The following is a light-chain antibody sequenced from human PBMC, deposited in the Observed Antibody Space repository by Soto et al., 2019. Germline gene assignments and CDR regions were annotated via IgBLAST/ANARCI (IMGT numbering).Light chain of an antibody. CDR2: QVS. CDR1: SSDLGGYNF. Sequence: QSALTQPASVSGSPGQPITISCTGTSSDLGGYNFVSWYQHHPGKAPKLMIYQVSNRPSGVSNRFSGSTSGNTASLTISGLQAEDEADYYCCSYTSSSPYVFGTGTKVTVL. J-gene: IGLJ1*01. CDR3: CSYTSSSPYV. V-gene: IGLV2-14*01.